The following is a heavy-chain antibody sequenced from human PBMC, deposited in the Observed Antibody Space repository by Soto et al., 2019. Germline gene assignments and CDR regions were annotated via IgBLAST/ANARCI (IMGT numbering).Heavy chain of an antibody. CDR1: GGSISSSSYY. Sequence: QLQLQESGPGLVKPSETLSRTCTVSGGSISSSSYYWGWIRQPPGKGLEWIGSIYYSGSTYYNPSLQSRVTISVDTSKNQFSLKLSSVTAADTAVYYCASSVIAAAGSNSFDYWGQGTLVTVSS. CDR2: IYYSGST. J-gene: IGHJ4*02. D-gene: IGHD6-13*01. V-gene: IGHV4-39*01. CDR3: ASSVIAAAGSNSFDY.